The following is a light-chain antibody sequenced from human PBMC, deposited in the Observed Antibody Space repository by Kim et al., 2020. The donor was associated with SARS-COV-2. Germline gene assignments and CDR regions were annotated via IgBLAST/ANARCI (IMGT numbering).Light chain of an antibody. Sequence: GQRVNIACSGNSSNSGSKAVTWGQQLPGTAPKLRIYNINQRPSGVPDRFSGSKSDTSASLAISGLQSEDEADYYCAVWDDSLNGVVFGGGTQLTVL. CDR1: SSNSGSKA. J-gene: IGLJ2*01. CDR2: NIN. CDR3: AVWDDSLNGVV. V-gene: IGLV1-44*01.